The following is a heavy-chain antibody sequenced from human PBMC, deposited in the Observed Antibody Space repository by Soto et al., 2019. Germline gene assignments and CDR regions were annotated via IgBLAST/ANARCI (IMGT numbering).Heavy chain of an antibody. Sequence: QITLKESGPTLVKPTQTLTLTCTFSGFSLSTSGVGVGWIRQPPGKALEWLALIYWDDDKRYSPSLKSRLTITKDTSKNQVVLTMTNMDPVDTATYYCAHSITMVRGEILYYYYGMDVWGQGTTVTVSS. CDR1: GFSLSTSGVG. D-gene: IGHD3-10*01. J-gene: IGHJ6*02. CDR3: AHSITMVRGEILYYYYGMDV. CDR2: IYWDDDK. V-gene: IGHV2-5*02.